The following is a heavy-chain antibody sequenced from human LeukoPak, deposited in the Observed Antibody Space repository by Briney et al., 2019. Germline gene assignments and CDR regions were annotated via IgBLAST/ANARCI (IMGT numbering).Heavy chain of an antibody. V-gene: IGHV3-9*03. D-gene: IGHD1-26*01. Sequence: PGKSLRLSCAASGFTFDDYAMHWVRQAPGKGLEWVSGISWNSGSIGYADSVKGRFTISRDNAKNSLYLQMNSLRAEDMALYYCAKDGGWELFSGVYYFDYWGQGTLVTVSS. CDR1: GFTFDDYA. J-gene: IGHJ4*02. CDR2: ISWNSGSI. CDR3: AKDGGWELFSGVYYFDY.